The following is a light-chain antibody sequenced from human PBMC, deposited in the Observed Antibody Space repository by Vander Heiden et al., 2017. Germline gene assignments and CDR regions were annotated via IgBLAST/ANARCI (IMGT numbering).Light chain of an antibody. CDR2: KAS. CDR3: QQYDTFPWT. J-gene: IGKJ1*01. Sequence: DIQMTQSPSTLSASVGDRVTVTCRASQNVRSWLAWYQQKPGNAPKLLIYKASSLESGVPSRFSGSESGTEFTLTISSLQPDDFATYYCQQYDTFPWTFGQGTMVEIK. CDR1: QNVRSW. V-gene: IGKV1-5*03.